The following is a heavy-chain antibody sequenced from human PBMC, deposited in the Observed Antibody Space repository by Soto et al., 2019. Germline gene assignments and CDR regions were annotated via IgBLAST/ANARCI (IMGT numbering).Heavy chain of an antibody. V-gene: IGHV4-39*01. D-gene: IGHD2-21*01. CDR2: IYYSGST. CDR3: AGNCVRPCCGNNWLDP. J-gene: IGHJ5*02. CDR1: GGSISSSSYY. Sequence: QLQLQESGPGLVKPSETLSLTCTVSGGSISSSSYYWGWIRQPPGKGLEWIGSIYYSGSTYYNPSLKSRVTVSVDPSKNQFSLKLGSVAAADPAVYYCAGNCVRPCCGNNWLDPWGQGTLVTVSS.